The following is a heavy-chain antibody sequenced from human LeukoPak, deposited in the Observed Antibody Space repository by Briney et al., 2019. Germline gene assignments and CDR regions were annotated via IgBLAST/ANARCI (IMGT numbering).Heavy chain of an antibody. CDR1: GFTFSSYA. CDR3: ARDGPNDFWSGYRYYYYGMDV. Sequence: PGGSLRLSCAASGFTFSSYAMSWVRQAPGKGLEWVSAISGSGGSTYYADSVKGRFTISRDNSKNTLYLQMNSLRAEDTAVYYCARDGPNDFWSGYRYYYYGMDVWGQGTTVTVSS. V-gene: IGHV3-23*01. D-gene: IGHD3-3*01. CDR2: ISGSGGST. J-gene: IGHJ6*02.